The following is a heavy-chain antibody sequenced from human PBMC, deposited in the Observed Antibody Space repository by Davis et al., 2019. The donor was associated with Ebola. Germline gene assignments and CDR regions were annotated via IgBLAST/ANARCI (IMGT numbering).Heavy chain of an antibody. Sequence: SETLSLTCTVSGGSISSYYWSWIRQPPGKGLEWIGYIYYSGSTNYNPSLKSRVTISVDTSKNQFSLHRSSVTAADTAGYYCARAAPLGIPFDYWGQGTLVTVSS. CDR2: IYYSGST. CDR1: GGSISSYY. D-gene: IGHD7-27*01. CDR3: ARAAPLGIPFDY. V-gene: IGHV4-59*01. J-gene: IGHJ4*02.